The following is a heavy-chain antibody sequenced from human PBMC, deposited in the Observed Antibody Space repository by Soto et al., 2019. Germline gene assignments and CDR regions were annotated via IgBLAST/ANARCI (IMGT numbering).Heavy chain of an antibody. D-gene: IGHD2-2*01. CDR1: GFTFGGYW. CDR2: ITHDGSAT. V-gene: IGHV3-74*01. J-gene: IGHJ4*01. Sequence: EVQLVESGGGLAQPGGSLRLSCEGSGFTFGGYWMHWVRQVPGQGLVWVSCITHDGSATYYADSVKGRFTISRDNAKNTLYLQMNNLRADDTAVYYCTRDVEGPGGTSDYWGQGTLVTV. CDR3: TRDVEGPGGTSDY.